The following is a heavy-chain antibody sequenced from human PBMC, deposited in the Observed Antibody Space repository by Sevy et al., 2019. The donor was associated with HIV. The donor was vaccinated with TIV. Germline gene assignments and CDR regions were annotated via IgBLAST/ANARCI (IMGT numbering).Heavy chain of an antibody. V-gene: IGHV3-23*01. D-gene: IGHD3-10*01. CDR3: AKHLWFGEWGAFDI. CDR2: ISGSGGST. J-gene: IGHJ3*02. CDR1: GSTFSSNA. Sequence: GGSLRLSCAASGSTFSSNAMSWVRQAPGKGLEWVQAISGSGGSTYYEDSVKGRFTISRDNSKNTLYLQMNSLRAEDTAVYYCAKHLWFGEWGAFDIWGQGTMVTVSS.